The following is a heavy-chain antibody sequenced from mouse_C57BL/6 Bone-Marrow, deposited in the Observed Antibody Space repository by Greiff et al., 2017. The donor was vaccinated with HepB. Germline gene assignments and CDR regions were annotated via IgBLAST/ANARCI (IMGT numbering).Heavy chain of an antibody. Sequence: EVQLVESGPGLVKPSQSLSLTCSVTGYSITSGYYWNWIRQFPGNKLEWMGYISYDGSNNYNPSLKNRISITRDTSKNQFFLKLNSVTTEDTATYYCARYGFDYGAYWGQGTLVTVSA. CDR2: ISYDGSN. D-gene: IGHD1-1*02. J-gene: IGHJ3*01. V-gene: IGHV3-6*01. CDR3: ARYGFDYGAY. CDR1: GYSITSGYY.